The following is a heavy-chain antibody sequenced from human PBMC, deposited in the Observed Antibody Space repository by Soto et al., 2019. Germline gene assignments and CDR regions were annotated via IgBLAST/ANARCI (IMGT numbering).Heavy chain of an antibody. D-gene: IGHD2-2*01. CDR3: ARDSQFSTSWQKFDY. CDR2: VNTYNGNP. J-gene: IGHJ4*02. Sequence: QVQLVQSGVEVKQPGASVKVSCQASGYTFTNYGISWLRQAPGQGPEWMGWVNTYNGNPNYAQTLQGRVTMTTDTSTSTAYMELRSLRSDDTAVYYCARDSQFSTSWQKFDYWGQGTLVTVSS. V-gene: IGHV1-18*01. CDR1: GYTFTNYG.